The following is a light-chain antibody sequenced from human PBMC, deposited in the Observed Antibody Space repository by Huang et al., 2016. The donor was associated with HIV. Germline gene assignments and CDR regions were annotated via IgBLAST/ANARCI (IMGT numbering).Light chain of an antibody. CDR3: LQHYIFPPT. CDR2: GAS. Sequence: EIVMTQSPATLSVSPGERATLSCRASQSVSSNLAWHQQKPGQAPRLLIYGASTRATGIPARFSGSGSGTEFTLTISSLQPEDFATYYCLQHYIFPPTFGQGTRVEIK. J-gene: IGKJ1*01. CDR1: QSVSSN. V-gene: IGKV3-15*01.